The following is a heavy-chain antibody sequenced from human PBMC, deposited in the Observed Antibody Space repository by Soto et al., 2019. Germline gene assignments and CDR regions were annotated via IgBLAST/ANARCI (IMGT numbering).Heavy chain of an antibody. V-gene: IGHV3-74*01. D-gene: IGHD4-17*01. Sequence: GGSLRLSCAASGVTFRGYWMLWVRQAPGKGLVWVSRIKSDGSSTSYADSVKGRFTISRDNAKNTLYLQMNSLRAEDTAMYYCARVIYGDPNWFDPWGQGTLVTVSS. CDR2: IKSDGSST. CDR1: GVTFRGYW. J-gene: IGHJ5*02. CDR3: ARVIYGDPNWFDP.